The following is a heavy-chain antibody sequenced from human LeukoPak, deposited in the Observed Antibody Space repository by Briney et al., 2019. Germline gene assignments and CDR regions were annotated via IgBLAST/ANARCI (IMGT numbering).Heavy chain of an antibody. CDR3: TRGSIAYYYMDV. CDR2: IYYSGST. V-gene: IGHV4-39*07. CDR1: GGSISSSSYY. J-gene: IGHJ6*03. Sequence: SDTLSLTCTASGGSISSSSYYWGWIRQPPGKGLEWIGSIYYSGSTYYNPSLKSRVTISVDTSKNQFSLKLSSVTAADTAVYYCTRGSIAYYYMDVWGKGTTVAISS. D-gene: IGHD3-22*01.